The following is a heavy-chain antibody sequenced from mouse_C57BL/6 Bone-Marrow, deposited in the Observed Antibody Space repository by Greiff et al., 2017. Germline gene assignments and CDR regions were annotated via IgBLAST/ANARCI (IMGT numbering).Heavy chain of an antibody. Sequence: EVQEVESGGGLVQPKGSLKLSCAASGFSFNTYAMNWVRQAPGKGLEWVARIRSKSNNYATYYADSVKDRFTISRDDSESMLYLQMNNLKTEDTAMYYCVRQTTVVFDYWGQGTTLTVSS. CDR3: VRQTTVVFDY. D-gene: IGHD1-1*01. V-gene: IGHV10-1*01. CDR1: GFSFNTYA. CDR2: IRSKSNNYAT. J-gene: IGHJ2*01.